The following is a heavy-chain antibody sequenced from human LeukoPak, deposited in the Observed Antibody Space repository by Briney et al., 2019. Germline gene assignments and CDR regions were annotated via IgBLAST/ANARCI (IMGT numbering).Heavy chain of an antibody. J-gene: IGHJ4*02. D-gene: IGHD4-11*01. CDR3: ARLGDYSNYVVDY. V-gene: IGHV4-59*08. CDR2: IYYSGST. CDR1: GGSISSYY. Sequence: SETLSLTCTVSGGSISSYYWSWIRQPPGKGLEWIGNIYYSGSTNYNPSLKSRVTISVDTSKNQFSLKLSSVTAADTAVYYCARLGDYSNYVVDYWGQGTLVTVSS.